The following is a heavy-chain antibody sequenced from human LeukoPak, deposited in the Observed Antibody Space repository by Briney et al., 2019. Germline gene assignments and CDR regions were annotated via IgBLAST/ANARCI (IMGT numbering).Heavy chain of an antibody. Sequence: PPETLSLTSTVSVGSTRSYSWTWIGSPAGTGLKRIGRIYTSGSTNYNPSLKSRVTMSVDTSKNQFSLKLSSVTAADTAVYYCARDFGGRANWFDPWGQGTLVTVSS. CDR2: IYTSGST. CDR3: ARDFGGRANWFDP. J-gene: IGHJ5*02. V-gene: IGHV4-4*07. CDR1: VGSTRSYS. D-gene: IGHD3-16*01.